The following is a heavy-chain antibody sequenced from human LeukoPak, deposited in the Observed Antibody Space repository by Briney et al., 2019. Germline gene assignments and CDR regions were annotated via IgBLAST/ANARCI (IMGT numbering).Heavy chain of an antibody. CDR3: ARHLSGITGYTYGRGIDY. J-gene: IGHJ4*02. V-gene: IGHV3-7*01. CDR2: IKQDGSEK. D-gene: IGHD5-18*01. Sequence: GGSLRLSCAASGFTFSSYWMSWVRQAPGKGLEWVANIKQDGSEKYYVDSVKGRFTISRDNAKTSLYLQMIALRAEDTAVYYCARHLSGITGYTYGRGIDYWGQGTQVTVSS. CDR1: GFTFSSYW.